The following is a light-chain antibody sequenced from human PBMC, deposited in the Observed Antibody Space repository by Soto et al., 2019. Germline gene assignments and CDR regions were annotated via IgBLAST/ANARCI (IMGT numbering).Light chain of an antibody. V-gene: IGLV2-14*03. J-gene: IGLJ1*01. CDR1: SRDVGAYDY. CDR3: CSYADGSIYF. CDR2: YVD. Sequence: QSALTQPAYVSGSPGQSITISCTGTSRDVGAYDYVSWYLQYPDKAPQLLIYYVDHRPSGVSSRFSGSKSGNTASLTISGLQAEDEGDYYCCSYADGSIYFFGTGTKVTVL.